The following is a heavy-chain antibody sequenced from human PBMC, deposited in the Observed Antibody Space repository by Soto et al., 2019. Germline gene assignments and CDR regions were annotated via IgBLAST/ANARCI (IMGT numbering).Heavy chain of an antibody. D-gene: IGHD3-22*01. CDR2: INSDGSST. CDR3: AIRASYYDSSGYFDY. J-gene: IGHJ4*02. CDR1: GFTFSSYW. Sequence: EVQLVESGGGLVQPGGSLRLSCAASGFTFSSYWMHWVRQAPGKGLVWVSRINSDGSSTSYADSVKGRFTISRDNAKNTLYLELNCLRGEDTAVYYCAIRASYYDSSGYFDYWGQGTLVTVCS. V-gene: IGHV3-74*01.